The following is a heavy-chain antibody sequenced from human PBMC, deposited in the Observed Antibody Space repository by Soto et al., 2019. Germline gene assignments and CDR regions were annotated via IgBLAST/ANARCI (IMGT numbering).Heavy chain of an antibody. CDR2: IIPIFGTA. Sequence: QVQLVQSGAEVKKPGSSVKVSCKASGGTFSSYAISWVRQAPGQGLEWMGGIIPIFGTANYAQKFQGRVTITADESTSTAYRELSSLSSEGTAVYYCASGYSYGYDWFDPWGQGTLVTVSS. J-gene: IGHJ5*02. D-gene: IGHD5-18*01. V-gene: IGHV1-69*12. CDR3: ASGYSYGYDWFDP. CDR1: GGTFSSYA.